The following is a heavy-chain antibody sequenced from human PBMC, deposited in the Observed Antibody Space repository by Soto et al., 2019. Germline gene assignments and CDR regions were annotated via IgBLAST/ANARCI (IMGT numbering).Heavy chain of an antibody. CDR2: INAGNGNT. Sequence: RASVKVSCKASGYTFTSYAMHWVRQAPGQRLEWMGWINAGNGNTKYSQKFQGRVTITRDTSASTAYMELSSLRSEDTAVYYCARDPNSSGWYPGEYFQHWGQGTLVTVSS. D-gene: IGHD6-19*01. V-gene: IGHV1-3*01. J-gene: IGHJ1*01. CDR3: ARDPNSSGWYPGEYFQH. CDR1: GYTFTSYA.